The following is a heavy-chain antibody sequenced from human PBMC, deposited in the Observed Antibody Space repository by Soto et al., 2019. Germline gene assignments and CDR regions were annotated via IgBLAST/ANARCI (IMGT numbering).Heavy chain of an antibody. CDR2: ISAYNGNT. Sequence: VKVSCKASGYSFTSYLVSWLRLAPGQGLEWMGWISAYNGNTNYAQKLQGRVTMTTDTSTSTAYMELRSLRSDDTAVYYCARDLLPTPLYFQHWGQGTLVTVSS. CDR1: GYSFTSYL. J-gene: IGHJ1*01. V-gene: IGHV1-18*01. CDR3: ARDLLPTPLYFQH.